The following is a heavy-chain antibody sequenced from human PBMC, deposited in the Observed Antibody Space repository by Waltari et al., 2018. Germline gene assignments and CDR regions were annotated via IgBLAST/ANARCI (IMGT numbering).Heavy chain of an antibody. CDR1: GGSFSGYY. V-gene: IGHV4-34*01. Sequence: QVQLQQWGAGLLKPSETLSLTCAVYGGSFSGYYWSWIRQPPGKGLEWIGEINHSGSTNYNPSRKSRVTISVDTSKNQFSLKLSSVTAAHTAVYYCASPVTPSQGAFDIWGQGTMVTVSS. CDR2: INHSGST. D-gene: IGHD4-17*01. J-gene: IGHJ3*02. CDR3: ASPVTPSQGAFDI.